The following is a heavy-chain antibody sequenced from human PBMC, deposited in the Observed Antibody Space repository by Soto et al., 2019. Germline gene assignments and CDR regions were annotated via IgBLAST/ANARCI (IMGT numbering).Heavy chain of an antibody. CDR2: INHSGST. CDR3: ARSRRVWTNVWSYYGLNNYCMHF. J-gene: IGHJ6*02. D-gene: IGHD3-10*01. V-gene: IGHV4-34*01. Sequence: TETMSLTYSVYVGSFSGYYWSWIRQPPGKGLEWIGEINHSGSTNYNASLKSRVTISVDTSKNQFSLKLSSVTAADTAVYYCARSRRVWTNVWSYYGLNNYCMHFLGQ. CDR1: VGSFSGYY.